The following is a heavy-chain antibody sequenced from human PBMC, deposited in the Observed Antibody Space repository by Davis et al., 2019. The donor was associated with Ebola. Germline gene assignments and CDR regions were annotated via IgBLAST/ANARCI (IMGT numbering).Heavy chain of an antibody. CDR1: GGSFSGYH. D-gene: IGHD3-10*01. CDR3: ARSVLLWFGELLYYYYGMDV. Sequence: SETLSLTCAVYGGSFSGYHWNWIRQPPGKGLEWIGESSQSGTTDYNPSLKSRVTISVDTSKNQFSLKLSSVTAADTAVYYCARSVLLWFGELLYYYYGMDVWGRGTTVTVSS. J-gene: IGHJ6*02. CDR2: SSQSGTT. V-gene: IGHV4-34*01.